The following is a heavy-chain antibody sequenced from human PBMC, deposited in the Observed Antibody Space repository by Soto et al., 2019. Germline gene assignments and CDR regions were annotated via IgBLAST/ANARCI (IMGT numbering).Heavy chain of an antibody. CDR1: GFTFSNYW. CDR2: IKEDGSER. J-gene: IGHJ5*02. D-gene: IGHD2-21*01. Sequence: EVQLVESGGDLVQPGGSVRLSCAASGFTFSNYWMSWVRQAPGKGLEWVANIKEDGSERNYVDSVKGRFTISRDNAENSLYLQMNSLRAEDTAVYYCASARHIGPWGQGTLVTVSS. CDR3: ASARHIGP. V-gene: IGHV3-7*01.